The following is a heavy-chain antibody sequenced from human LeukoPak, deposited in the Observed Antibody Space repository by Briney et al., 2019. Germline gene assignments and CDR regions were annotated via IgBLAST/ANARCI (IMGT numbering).Heavy chain of an antibody. CDR2: VYNSEYT. Sequence: PSETLSLTCTVSGGFISGYYWIWLRQPPGKGLEWIAYVYNSEYTNYNPSLKSRASISVDTSKNLCSLRLTSVTAADTAVYYCARHAKYSGGYSFWFDPWGLGTLVTVS. J-gene: IGHJ5*02. CDR1: GGFISGYY. V-gene: IGHV4-59*08. D-gene: IGHD1-26*01. CDR3: ARHAKYSGGYSFWFDP.